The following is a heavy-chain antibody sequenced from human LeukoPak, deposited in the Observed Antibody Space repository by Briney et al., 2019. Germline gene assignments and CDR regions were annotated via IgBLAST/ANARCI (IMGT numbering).Heavy chain of an antibody. CDR2: VYQSGTT. CDR3: ARIFIRNGYSSYFDC. Sequence: SETPSLTCTVSGFSISSGHYRGWVRQPPGAGLEWIGSVYQSGTTYYNPSLKSQVTTSVDMSKNQFSLRLRPVTAADTAVYYCARIFIRNGYSSYFDCWGQGTLVTVSS. CDR1: GFSISSGHY. D-gene: IGHD5-18*01. V-gene: IGHV4-38-2*02. J-gene: IGHJ4*02.